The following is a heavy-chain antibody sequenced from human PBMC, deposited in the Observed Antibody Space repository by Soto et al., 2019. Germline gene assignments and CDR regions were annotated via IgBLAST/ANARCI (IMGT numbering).Heavy chain of an antibody. J-gene: IGHJ4*02. D-gene: IGHD1-20*01. CDR3: ARGGIAEPRTLYYIDF. V-gene: IGHV4-34*01. CDR1: GGSFSGYY. CDR2: ISHSGST. Sequence: SETLSLTCAVYGGSFSGYYWTWIRQPPGKGLEWIGEISHSGSTNYNPSLKSRVTISVDTSRNQFSLNLSSVTAADTALYYCARGGIAEPRTLYYIDFSGQGILVTVSS.